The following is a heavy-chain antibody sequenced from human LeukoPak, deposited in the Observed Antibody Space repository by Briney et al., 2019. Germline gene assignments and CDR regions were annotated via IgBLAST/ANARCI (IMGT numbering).Heavy chain of an antibody. CDR2: NYYSGST. CDR3: ARGNWPPAFDI. V-gene: IGHV4-59*01. D-gene: IGHD1-1*01. J-gene: IGHJ3*02. CDR1: GGSISGYY. Sequence: SETLSLTCTVSGGSISGYYWTWIRQPPGKGLEWIGFNYYSGSTNYNSSLKSRVTISVDTSKNHFSLKLSSVTATDTDIYYCARGNWPPAFDIWGQGTLVTVSS.